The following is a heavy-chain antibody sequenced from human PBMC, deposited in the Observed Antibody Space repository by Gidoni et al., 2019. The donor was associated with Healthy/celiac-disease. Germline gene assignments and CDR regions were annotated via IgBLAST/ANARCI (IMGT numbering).Heavy chain of an antibody. CDR2: IYYSGST. Sequence: QVQLQESGPGLVKPSETLSLTCTVSGGSISSYYWSWIRQPPGKGLEWIGYIYYSGSTNYNPSLKSRVTISVDMSKNQFSLKLSSVTAADTAVYYCARGGSPYSSSSAFFDYWGQGTLVTVSS. J-gene: IGHJ4*02. CDR1: GGSISSYY. CDR3: ARGGSPYSSSSAFFDY. D-gene: IGHD6-6*01. V-gene: IGHV4-59*01.